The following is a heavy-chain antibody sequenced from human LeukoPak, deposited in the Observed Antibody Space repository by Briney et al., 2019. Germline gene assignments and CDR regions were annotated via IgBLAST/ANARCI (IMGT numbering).Heavy chain of an antibody. CDR3: ARGGAHSPSHDYFYHFMDV. J-gene: IGHJ6*03. CDR1: GGSTSGYY. Sequence: PSETLSLTCTVSGGSTSGYYWSWIRQPAGKGLEWIGRVYSGDNSDSIPSLKSRLAMSLDTSTNRFSLKLTSVTAADTAVYYCARGGAHSPSHDYFYHFMDVWGKGTTVTVSS. V-gene: IGHV4-4*07. D-gene: IGHD6-13*01. CDR2: VYSGDNS.